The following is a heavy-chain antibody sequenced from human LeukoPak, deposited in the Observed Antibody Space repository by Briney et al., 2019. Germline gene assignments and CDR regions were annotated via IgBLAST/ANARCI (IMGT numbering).Heavy chain of an antibody. Sequence: GGSLRLSCAASGFTFSSYWMGWVRQAPGKGLEWVANIKPDGGEKYYVDSVKGRFTISRDSVKNSLDLQMNSLRAEDTAVYYCARDVGSSGWYLYWGQGTLVTVSS. J-gene: IGHJ4*02. CDR1: GFTFSSYW. D-gene: IGHD6-19*01. CDR2: IKPDGGEK. V-gene: IGHV3-7*01. CDR3: ARDVGSSGWYLY.